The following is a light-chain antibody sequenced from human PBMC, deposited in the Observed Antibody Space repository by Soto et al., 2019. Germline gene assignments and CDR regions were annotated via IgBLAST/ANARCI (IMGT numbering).Light chain of an antibody. CDR2: AAS. CDR3: QQQGN. CDR1: EFRSSSY. J-gene: IGKJ2*01. Sequence: EIGLTQSAGTLSLSPGERATLACRSSEFRSSSYLVCYQQKPGQAPRLLIYAASRRATCIPDRFSGSGSATEYTLTINTWEPEDFAVDYCQQQGNFGQGTKVEIK. V-gene: IGKV3-20*01.